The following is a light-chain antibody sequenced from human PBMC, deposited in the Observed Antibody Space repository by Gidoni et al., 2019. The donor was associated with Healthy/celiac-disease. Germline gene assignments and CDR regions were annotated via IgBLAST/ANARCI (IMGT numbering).Light chain of an antibody. CDR1: QSISSY. CDR2: AAS. V-gene: IGKV1-39*01. CDR3: HQSYSTLSIT. Sequence: DIQMTQSPSSLSASVGDRVTITCRASQSISSYLNWYQQKPWQAPKRLIYAASSLQSWVPSRFSGSGSGTDFTLTISSLQPEDFATYYCHQSYSTLSITFGQGTRLEIK. J-gene: IGKJ5*01.